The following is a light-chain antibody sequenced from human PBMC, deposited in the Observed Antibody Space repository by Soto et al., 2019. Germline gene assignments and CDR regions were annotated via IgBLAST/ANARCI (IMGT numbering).Light chain of an antibody. V-gene: IGKV1-39*01. CDR1: RDVGSD. Sequence: QITHSPSSLSASVGYPITITCRASRDVGSDVSWYQQKPGQSPKPLIYAASSLQSGVPSRFSGSGSGTDFTLTITSLQPEDFATYYCQQSHNNWTFGHGTKVDIK. CDR3: QQSHNNWT. J-gene: IGKJ1*01. CDR2: AAS.